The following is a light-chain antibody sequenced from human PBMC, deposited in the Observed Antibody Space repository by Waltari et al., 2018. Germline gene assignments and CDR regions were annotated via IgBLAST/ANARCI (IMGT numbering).Light chain of an antibody. Sequence: DIVMTQSPDSLAVSLGERATIHCTSSHSVLYISNNKNYLAWYQQKPGMPPKLLIYWSSTRESGVPDRFSGSGSVTDFTLTISSLQAEDVAVYYCQQYYSTPPTFGQGTKLEI. CDR1: HSVLYISNNKNY. V-gene: IGKV4-1*01. CDR2: WSS. CDR3: QQYYSTPPT. J-gene: IGKJ2*01.